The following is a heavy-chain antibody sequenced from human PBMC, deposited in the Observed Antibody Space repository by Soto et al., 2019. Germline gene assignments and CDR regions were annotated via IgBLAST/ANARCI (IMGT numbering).Heavy chain of an antibody. V-gene: IGHV1-18*01. D-gene: IGHD1-26*01. CDR1: GYTFTSYS. CDR2: INTYNGNT. J-gene: IGHJ2*01. Sequence: QVQLVQSGGEVKKPGASVKVSCKASGYTFTSYSINWVRQAPGQGLEWMGWINTYNGNTKYAQKLQGRVTMTTDSATNTAYMELRSLRLDGAAVYYCSSDGRFSGTSYDVDLWGRGTLVTVSS. CDR3: SSDGRFSGTSYDVDL.